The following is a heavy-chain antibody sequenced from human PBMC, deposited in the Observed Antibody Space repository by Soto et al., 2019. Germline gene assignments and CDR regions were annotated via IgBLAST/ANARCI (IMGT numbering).Heavy chain of an antibody. CDR3: AEDVGGSYAIHFDY. D-gene: IGHD1-26*01. J-gene: IGHJ4*02. V-gene: IGHV3-23*01. CDR1: GFTFSSYA. CDR2: ISGSGGST. Sequence: HPGGSLRLSCAASGFTFSSYAMSWVRQAPGKGLEWVSAISGSGGSTYYADSVKGRFTISRDNSKNTLYLQMNSLRAEDTAVYYCAEDVGGSYAIHFDYWGQGTLVTVSS.